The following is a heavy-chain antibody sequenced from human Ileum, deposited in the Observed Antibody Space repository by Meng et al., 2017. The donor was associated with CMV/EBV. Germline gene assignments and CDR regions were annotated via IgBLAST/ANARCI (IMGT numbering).Heavy chain of an antibody. CDR3: ATEYSASPGWFDP. CDR2: IYYSGST. V-gene: IGHV4-30-4*08. Sequence: QVRLEESGPGLVKPSQTLSLICTVSGDSISSGDFYLTWIRQSPGKGPEWIGYIYYSGSTYYNPSLKRRLTIALDTSKNQFSLRLTSVTDADTGVYYCATEYSASPGWFDPWGQGILVTVSS. D-gene: IGHD5-12*01. J-gene: IGHJ5*02. CDR1: GDSISSGDFY.